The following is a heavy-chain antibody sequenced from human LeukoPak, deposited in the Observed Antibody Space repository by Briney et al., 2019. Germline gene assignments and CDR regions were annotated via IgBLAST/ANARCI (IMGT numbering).Heavy chain of an antibody. CDR2: ISPDGSSV. V-gene: IGHV3-74*01. CDR1: GFTVSSYW. CDR3: ERVSVSQRCHFDY. D-gene: IGHD5/OR15-5a*01. J-gene: IGHJ4*02. Sequence: TGGSLRLSCAASGFTVSSYWMHWVRQAPGKWLVLVSRISPDGSSVIYADSVKGRFTISRDNAKNTLYLQMNSLRADDTAVYYCERVSVSQRCHFDYWGQGTLVTVSS.